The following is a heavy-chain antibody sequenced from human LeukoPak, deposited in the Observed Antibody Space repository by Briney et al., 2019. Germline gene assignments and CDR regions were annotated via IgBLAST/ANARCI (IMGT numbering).Heavy chain of an antibody. J-gene: IGHJ5*02. D-gene: IGHD3-10*01. CDR3: ARESLWFGELGELWFDP. CDR1: GGSISSGDYY. V-gene: IGHV4-30-4*01. Sequence: KPSETLSLTCTVSGGSISSGDYYWSWIRQPPGKGLEWIGYIYYSGSTYYNPSLKSRVTISVDTSKNQFSLKLSSVTAADTAVYYCARESLWFGELGELWFDPWGQGTLVTVSS. CDR2: IYYSGST.